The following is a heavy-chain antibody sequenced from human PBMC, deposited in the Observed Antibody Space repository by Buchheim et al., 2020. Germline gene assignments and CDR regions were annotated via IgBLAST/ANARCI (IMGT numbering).Heavy chain of an antibody. CDR3: ASGEQQLVGENYYGMDV. Sequence: EVQLVESGGGLVQPGGSLRLSCAASGFTFSSYEMNWVRQAPGKGLEWVSYISSSGSTIYYADSVKGRFTISRDNAKNSLSLQMNSLRAEDTAVYYCASGEQQLVGENYYGMDVWGQGTT. V-gene: IGHV3-48*03. CDR2: ISSSGSTI. J-gene: IGHJ6*02. CDR1: GFTFSSYE. D-gene: IGHD6-13*01.